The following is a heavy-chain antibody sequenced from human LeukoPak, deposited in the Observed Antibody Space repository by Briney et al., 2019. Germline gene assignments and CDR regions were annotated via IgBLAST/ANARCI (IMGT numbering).Heavy chain of an antibody. CDR1: GGSISSYY. D-gene: IGHD3-16*02. J-gene: IGHJ4*02. V-gene: IGHV4-59*01. CDR2: IYYSGST. Sequence: KPSETLPLTCTVSGGSISSYYWSWIRQPPGRGLEWIGYIYYSGSTNYNPSLKSRVTMSLDTSKNRISLEVSSVIAADTAVYYCARIRDSGGYHFDYWGQGILVTVSS. CDR3: ARIRDSGGYHFDY.